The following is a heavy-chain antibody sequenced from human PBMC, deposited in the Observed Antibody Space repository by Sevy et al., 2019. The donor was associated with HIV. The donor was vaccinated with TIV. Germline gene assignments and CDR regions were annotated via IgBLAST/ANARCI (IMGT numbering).Heavy chain of an antibody. CDR1: GFSLGDLY. Sequence: GGSLRLSCAASGFSLGDLYMDWIRQAPGKGLEWVGRIRNKAKSYTTEYVAFVKGRFSISRDDSQNSLYLQLNSLKTEDTDVYYCAGVAADKGYLNIWGRGTLVTVSS. D-gene: IGHD6-13*01. CDR2: IRNKAKSYTT. J-gene: IGHJ2*01. CDR3: AGVAADKGYLNI. V-gene: IGHV3-72*01.